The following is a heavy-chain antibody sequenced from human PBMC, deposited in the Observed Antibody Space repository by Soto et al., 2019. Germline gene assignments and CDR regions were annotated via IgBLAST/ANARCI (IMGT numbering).Heavy chain of an antibody. J-gene: IGHJ4*02. V-gene: IGHV4-39*01. CDR1: SGSISRSGYY. CDR2: FYYSGST. CDR3: ARHATISAAAPGRY. Sequence: PSETLSLTCRVSSGSISRSGYYWAWIRQPPGKGLEWIGSFYYSGSTYYNPSLKSRVTISVDTSKNQFSLKLSSVTAADTAVYYCARHATISAAAPGRYWGQGTLVTVS. D-gene: IGHD6-13*01.